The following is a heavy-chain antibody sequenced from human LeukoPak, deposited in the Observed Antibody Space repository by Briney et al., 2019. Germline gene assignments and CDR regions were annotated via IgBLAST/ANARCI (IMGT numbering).Heavy chain of an antibody. Sequence: GESLKISCKGSGYSFTSYWIGWVRQMPGKGLEWMGIIYPGDSDTRYSPSFQGHVTISADKPVSTAYLQWSSLKASDTAIYYCARVRRSSGWFGDYWGQGTLVTVSS. CDR2: IYPGDSDT. CDR1: GYSFTSYW. V-gene: IGHV5-51*04. D-gene: IGHD6-19*01. CDR3: ARVRRSSGWFGDY. J-gene: IGHJ4*02.